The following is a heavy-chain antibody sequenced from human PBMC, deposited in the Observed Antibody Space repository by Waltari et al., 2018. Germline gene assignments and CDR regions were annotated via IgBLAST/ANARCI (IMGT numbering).Heavy chain of an antibody. CDR1: SGSFSDYY. J-gene: IGHJ4*02. D-gene: IGHD1-1*01. V-gene: IGHV4-34*01. CDR3: ARGRIRGTSPYY. CDR2: VNHRGNT. Sequence: QVQLHQWGAGLLKPSETLSLTCAVYSGSFSDYYWAWIRQPPGKGLEWIGEVNHRGNTNFNPSLKSRVTISVDTSKNQLSLKLSSVTAADTAVYYCARGRIRGTSPYYWGQGSLVTVSS.